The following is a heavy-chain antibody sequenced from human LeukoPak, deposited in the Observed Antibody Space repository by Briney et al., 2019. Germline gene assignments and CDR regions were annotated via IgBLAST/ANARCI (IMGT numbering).Heavy chain of an antibody. Sequence: GSLRLSCAASGITFSSYWMSWVRQAPGKGLEWVANIKQDGSEKYYVDSVKGRFTISRDNAKNSLYLQMNSLRAEDTAVYYCAREISWYEFYYYMDVWGKGTTVIVSS. J-gene: IGHJ6*03. CDR3: AREISWYEFYYYMDV. V-gene: IGHV3-7*01. CDR2: IKQDGSEK. CDR1: GITFSSYW. D-gene: IGHD6-13*01.